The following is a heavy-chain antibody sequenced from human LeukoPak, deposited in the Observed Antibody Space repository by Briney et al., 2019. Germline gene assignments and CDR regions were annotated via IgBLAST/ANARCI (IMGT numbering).Heavy chain of an antibody. CDR1: GFTFSNYD. CDR2: ISYDGSNK. D-gene: IGHD3-10*01. V-gene: IGHV3-30*18. CDR3: AKRLWFGELEYYYGMDV. J-gene: IGHJ6*02. Sequence: GGSLRLSCAASGFTFSNYDMHWVRQAPGKGLKWVAVISYDGSNKYYADSVKGRFTISRDNSKNTLYLQMNSLRAEDTAVYYCAKRLWFGELEYYYGMDVWGQGTTVTVSS.